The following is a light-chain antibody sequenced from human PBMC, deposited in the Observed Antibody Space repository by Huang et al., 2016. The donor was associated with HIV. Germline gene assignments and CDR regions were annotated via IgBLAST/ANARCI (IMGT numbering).Light chain of an antibody. J-gene: IGKJ3*01. V-gene: IGKV3-11*01. CDR2: DAS. CDR1: QSVSSN. CDR3: QQRGDWPRVT. Sequence: EIVLTQSPAILSLSPGERATLSCKASQSVSSNLAWYQQKPGQAPRLLIYDASTRATGIPDRFSGSGSATDFTLRISSLEPEDFAVYYCQQRGDWPRVTFGPGTKVETK.